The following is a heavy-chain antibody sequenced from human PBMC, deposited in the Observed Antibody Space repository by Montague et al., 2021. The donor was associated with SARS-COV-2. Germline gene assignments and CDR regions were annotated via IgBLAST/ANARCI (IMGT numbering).Heavy chain of an antibody. J-gene: IGHJ4*02. CDR1: GFTFSSYE. Sequence: SLRLSCAAAGFTFSSYEMHWVRQAPGKGLEWASYISGSGGTRYYADSVKGRFTISRDNAKNSLYLQMNSLRAEDTAVYYCAGRSGFDYWGQGTLVTVS. D-gene: IGHD3-10*01. CDR3: AGRSGFDY. V-gene: IGHV3-48*03. CDR2: ISGSGGTR.